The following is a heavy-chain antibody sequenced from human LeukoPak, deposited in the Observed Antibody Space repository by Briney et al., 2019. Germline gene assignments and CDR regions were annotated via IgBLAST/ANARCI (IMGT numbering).Heavy chain of an antibody. CDR3: ARANYYGSGSYGYFDY. CDR2: ISSSGSTI. D-gene: IGHD3-10*01. V-gene: IGHV3-48*03. CDR1: GYTFSSYE. J-gene: IGHJ4*02. Sequence: GGSLRLSCAASGYTFSSYEMNWVRQAPGKGLEWVSYISSSGSTIYYADSVKGRFTISRDNAKNSLYLQMNSLRAEDTALYYCARANYYGSGSYGYFDYWGQGTLVTVSS.